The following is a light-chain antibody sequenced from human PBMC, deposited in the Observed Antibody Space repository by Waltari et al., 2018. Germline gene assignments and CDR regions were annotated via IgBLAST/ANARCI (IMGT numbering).Light chain of an antibody. Sequence: ETVLTQSPATLSVSPGERATLSCRASQSISSSYFAWYQQKPGQAPRLLISGISTRATGIPARFSGSGSGTEFTLSISRLEPEDSAVYYCQQYGNSPVSFGGGTRVEIK. CDR3: QQYGNSPVS. J-gene: IGKJ4*01. CDR2: GIS. V-gene: IGKV3-20*01. CDR1: QSISSSY.